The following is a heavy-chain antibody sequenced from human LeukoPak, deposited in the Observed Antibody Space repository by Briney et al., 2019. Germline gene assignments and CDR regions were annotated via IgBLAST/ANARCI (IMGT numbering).Heavy chain of an antibody. Sequence: SETLSLTRTVSGGSISSQYWSWIRQPPGRGLEWIAYIYYTGITNYNPSLKSRVTVSVDMSKNQFSLKVRSVTAADTAVYYCARSYGHGWGRGTLVTVSS. CDR2: IYYTGIT. D-gene: IGHD4-17*01. CDR1: GGSISSQY. V-gene: IGHV4-59*08. CDR3: ARSYGHG. J-gene: IGHJ2*01.